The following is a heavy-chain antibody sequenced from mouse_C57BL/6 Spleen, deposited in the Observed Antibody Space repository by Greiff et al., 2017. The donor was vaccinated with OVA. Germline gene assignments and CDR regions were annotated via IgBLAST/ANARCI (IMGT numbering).Heavy chain of an antibody. Sequence: VQLKESGAELVRPGASVKLSCKASGYTFTDYYINWVKQRPGQGLEWIARIYPGSGNTYYNEKFKGKATLTAEKSSSTAYMQLSSLTSEDSAVYFCAREGAYYYGSSSWFAYWGQGTLVTVSA. CDR3: AREGAYYYGSSSWFAY. D-gene: IGHD1-1*01. CDR2: IYPGSGNT. V-gene: IGHV1-76*01. CDR1: GYTFTDYY. J-gene: IGHJ3*01.